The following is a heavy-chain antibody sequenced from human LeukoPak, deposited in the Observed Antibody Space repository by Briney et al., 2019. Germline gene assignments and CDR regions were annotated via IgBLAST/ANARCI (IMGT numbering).Heavy chain of an antibody. J-gene: IGHJ4*02. CDR3: ARHEYYDNSGFDY. V-gene: IGHV1-8*03. D-gene: IGHD3-22*01. CDR1: GGTFSSYA. CDR2: MNPNSGNT. Sequence: GASVKVSCKASGGTFSSYAISWVRQAPGQGLEWMAWMNPNSGNTGYAQKFQGRVTITRNSSISTVYMELSSLRSDDTAVYYCARHEYYDNSGFDYWGQGTLVTVSS.